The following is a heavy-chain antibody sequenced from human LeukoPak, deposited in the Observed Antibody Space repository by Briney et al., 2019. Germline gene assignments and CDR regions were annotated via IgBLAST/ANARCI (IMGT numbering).Heavy chain of an antibody. Sequence: GGSLRLSCAASGCKFSNYAMSWGRQAPGRGLEWVSGIVNSGSRTYYADSVQGRFTISRDNSQNTLYLQMNSLRAEDTALYYCAKLSDKYCSGGSCYLDYWGQGALVTVSS. J-gene: IGHJ4*02. CDR3: AKLSDKYCSGGSCYLDY. CDR2: IVNSGSRT. CDR1: GCKFSNYA. V-gene: IGHV3-23*01. D-gene: IGHD2-15*01.